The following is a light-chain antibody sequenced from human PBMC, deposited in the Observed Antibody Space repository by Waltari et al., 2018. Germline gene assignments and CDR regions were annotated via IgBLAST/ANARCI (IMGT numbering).Light chain of an antibody. CDR2: AAS. CDR3: QNYDSAPLT. V-gene: IGKV1-27*01. CDR1: QVISNY. Sequence: DIQMTQSPSSLSASVGDRVTLTCRASQVISNYLAWYQQKPGKVPKLLIKAASTLQSGVPSRFSGSGSGTEFTLTISSLQPEDFATYYCQNYDSAPLTFGPGTKVDIK. J-gene: IGKJ3*01.